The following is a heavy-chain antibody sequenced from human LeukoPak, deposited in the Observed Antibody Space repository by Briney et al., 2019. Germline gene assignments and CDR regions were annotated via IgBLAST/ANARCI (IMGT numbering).Heavy chain of an antibody. J-gene: IGHJ6*02. CDR1: GFTFSTYA. D-gene: IGHD1-1*01. CDR2: ISFDGRSK. CDR3: ARVGTVTTNYYYPMDV. V-gene: IGHV3-30*04. Sequence: GRSLRLSCAAPGFTFSTYAMHWVCQAPGKGLEWAALISFDGRSKFYADSVKGRFTVSRDNSRNTLYLQMNSLRPKDTAVYYCARVGTVTTNYYYPMDVWGQGTTVTVSS.